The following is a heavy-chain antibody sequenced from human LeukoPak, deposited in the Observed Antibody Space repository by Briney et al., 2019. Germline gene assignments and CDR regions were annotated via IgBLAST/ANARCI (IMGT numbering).Heavy chain of an antibody. J-gene: IGHJ4*02. CDR2: ISYSGNNY. CDR1: GFTFSHYA. D-gene: IGHD5-12*01. Sequence: GGSLRLSCAASGFTFSHYAMHWVRQAPGEGLQWVAFISYSGNNYYYADSVKGRFIISRDDSKNTLYVEMNSLRLDDTAIYYCARGPPTSRSGAHFDYWGQGSLVTVSP. CDR3: ARGPPTSRSGAHFDY. V-gene: IGHV3-30*03.